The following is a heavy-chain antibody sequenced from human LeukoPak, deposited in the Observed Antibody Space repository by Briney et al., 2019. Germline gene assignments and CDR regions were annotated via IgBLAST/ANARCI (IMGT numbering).Heavy chain of an antibody. J-gene: IGHJ4*02. V-gene: IGHV3-23*01. CDR2: ISGSGDET. D-gene: IGHD3-22*01. Sequence: GGSLRLSCAASGFTFSSYAMSWVRQAPGKGLEWVSAISGSGDETYYGDSVKGRFTIFRDNSKNTLYLQMNSLRAEDTAVYYCAKTRHYYDSSGYGYWGQGTLVTVSS. CDR3: AKTRHYYDSSGYGY. CDR1: GFTFSSYA.